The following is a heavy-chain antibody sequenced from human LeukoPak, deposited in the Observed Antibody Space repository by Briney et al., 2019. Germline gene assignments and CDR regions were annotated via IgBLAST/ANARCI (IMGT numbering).Heavy chain of an antibody. J-gene: IGHJ6*02. V-gene: IGHV1-69*04. CDR3: ARGRGQHYGMDV. Sequence: SSVKVSCKASGGTFSSYAISWVRQAPGQGLEWMGRIIPILGIANYAQKFQGRVTITADKSTSTAYMELSSLRSEDTAVYYCARGRGQHYGMDVWGQGTTVTVSS. CDR1: GGTFSSYA. CDR2: IIPILGIA. D-gene: IGHD2-15*01.